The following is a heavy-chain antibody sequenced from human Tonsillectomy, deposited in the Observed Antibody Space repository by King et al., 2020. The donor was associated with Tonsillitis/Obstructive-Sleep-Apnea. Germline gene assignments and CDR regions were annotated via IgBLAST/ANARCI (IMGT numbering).Heavy chain of an antibody. D-gene: IGHD1-26*01. Sequence: VQLVESGGGVVQPGRSLRLSCAASGFTFSSYAMHWVRQAPGKGLEWVAVISYDGSNKYYADSVKGRFTLSRDNSKNTLYLQMNSLRAEDTAVYYCARAGRGDYVDYWGQGTLVTVSS. CDR3: ARAGRGDYVDY. CDR2: ISYDGSNK. J-gene: IGHJ4*02. CDR1: GFTFSSYA. V-gene: IGHV3-30*04.